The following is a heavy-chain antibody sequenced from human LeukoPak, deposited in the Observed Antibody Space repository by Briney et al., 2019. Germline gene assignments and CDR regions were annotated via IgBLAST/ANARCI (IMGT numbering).Heavy chain of an antibody. V-gene: IGHV1-2*02. CDR2: INPNSGGT. CDR1: GYTFTGYY. Sequence: ASVKVSCKASGYTFTGYYMHWVRQAPGQGLEWMGWINPNSGGTNYAQKFQGRVTMTRDTSISTAYMELSRLRSDDTAVYYCAREMRNRIVGATDYWGQGTLVTVSS. J-gene: IGHJ4*02. D-gene: IGHD1-26*01. CDR3: AREMRNRIVGATDY.